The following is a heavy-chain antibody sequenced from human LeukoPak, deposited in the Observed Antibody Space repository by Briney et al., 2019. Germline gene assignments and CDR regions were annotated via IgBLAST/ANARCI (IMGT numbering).Heavy chain of an antibody. J-gene: IGHJ4*02. D-gene: IGHD3-22*01. CDR2: IWYDGSNK. V-gene: IGHV3-33*01. CDR3: ARDPQRFTMIVVVTPDY. CDR1: GFTFSSYG. Sequence: PAGSLTLSCAASGFTFSSYGMDWVRQAPGKGLEWVAVIWYDGSNKYYADSVKGRFTISRDNSKNTLYLQMNSLRAEDTGVYYCARDPQRFTMIVVVTPDYWGQGTLVTVSS.